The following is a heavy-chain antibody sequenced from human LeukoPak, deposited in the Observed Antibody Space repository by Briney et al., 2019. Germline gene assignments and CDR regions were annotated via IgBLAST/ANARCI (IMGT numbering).Heavy chain of an antibody. CDR3: ARDFAEGQPQDAFDI. CDR2: IYTSGST. V-gene: IGHV4-4*07. J-gene: IGHJ3*02. CDR1: GGSISSYY. D-gene: IGHD3-3*01. Sequence: SETLSLTCTVSGGSISSYYWSWIRQPAGKGLEWIGRIYTSGSTNYNPSLKSRVTTSVDTSKNQFSLKLGSVTAADTAVYYCARDFAEGQPQDAFDIWGQGTMVTVSS.